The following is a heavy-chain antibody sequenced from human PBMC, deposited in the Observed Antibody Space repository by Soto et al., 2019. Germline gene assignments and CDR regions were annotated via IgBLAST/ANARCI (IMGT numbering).Heavy chain of an antibody. D-gene: IGHD6-13*01. CDR1: GFTFSSYA. V-gene: IGHV3-30-3*01. CDR2: ISYDGSNK. J-gene: IGHJ3*02. CDR3: ASLYSSSWLDAFDI. Sequence: GGSVRLSCAASGFTFSSYAMHWVRQAPGKGLEWVAVISYDGSNKYYADSVKGRFTISRDNSKNTLYLQMSSLRAEDTAVYYCASLYSSSWLDAFDIWGQGTMVTVSS.